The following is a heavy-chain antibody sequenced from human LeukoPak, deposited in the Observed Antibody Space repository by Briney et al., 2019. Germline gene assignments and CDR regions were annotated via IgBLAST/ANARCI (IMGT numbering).Heavy chain of an antibody. CDR3: ARARQSWSGCFDY. V-gene: IGHV4-61*02. CDR2: IYTSGST. D-gene: IGHD3-3*01. CDR1: GGSISSGSYY. Sequence: SETLSLTCTVSGGSISSGSYYWSWIRQPAGKGLEWIGRIYTSGSTNYNPSLKSRVTISVDTSKNQFSLKLSSVTAADTAVYYCARARQSWSGCFDYWGQGTLVTVSS. J-gene: IGHJ4*02.